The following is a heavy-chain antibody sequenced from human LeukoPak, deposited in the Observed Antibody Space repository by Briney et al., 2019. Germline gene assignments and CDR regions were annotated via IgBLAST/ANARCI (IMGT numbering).Heavy chain of an antibody. Sequence: SETLSLTCGVSGYSLSSGYQWAWIRQSPGKGLEWIGSIYHSGSAHYNPSLKSRVTISVETSKNQFSLNMYSVTAADTAVYYCARDPRWLTPDCTSTSCYENYFDPWGQGTPVTVSS. V-gene: IGHV4-38-2*02. D-gene: IGHD2-2*01. J-gene: IGHJ5*02. CDR3: ARDPRWLTPDCTSTSCYENYFDP. CDR2: IYHSGSA. CDR1: GYSLSSGYQ.